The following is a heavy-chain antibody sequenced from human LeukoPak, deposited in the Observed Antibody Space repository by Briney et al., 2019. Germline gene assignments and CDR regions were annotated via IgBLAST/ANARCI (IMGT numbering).Heavy chain of an antibody. CDR1: GFSFSNYA. V-gene: IGHV3-23*01. D-gene: IGHD2-2*01. CDR2: MSGSGSGSGGNT. Sequence: GGSLRLSCAAPGFSFSNYAMSWVRQAPGKGLEWVSAMSGSGSGSGGNTFYADFVKGRFTISRDNSKNTLYLHMNSLRAEDTAVYFCAKDRLPRYCSSSSCSYHPVDYWGRGTLVTVSS. CDR3: AKDRLPRYCSSSSCSYHPVDY. J-gene: IGHJ4*02.